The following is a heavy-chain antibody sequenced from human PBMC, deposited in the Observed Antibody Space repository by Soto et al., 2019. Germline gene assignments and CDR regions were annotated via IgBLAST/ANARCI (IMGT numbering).Heavy chain of an antibody. D-gene: IGHD6-13*01. J-gene: IGHJ4*02. CDR3: AKDIGFQQHLFVFDN. CDR2: ILPIFTTA. CDR1: GGTFSNYA. Sequence: QVQLVQSGAEVKKPGSSGKVSCKASGGTFSNYAFSWVRQAPGQGLEWMGGILPIFTTATYAPKFQDRVTITADESTSTVYMDLSSLRSEDTALYYCAKDIGFQQHLFVFDNWGQGTLVTVSS. V-gene: IGHV1-69*01.